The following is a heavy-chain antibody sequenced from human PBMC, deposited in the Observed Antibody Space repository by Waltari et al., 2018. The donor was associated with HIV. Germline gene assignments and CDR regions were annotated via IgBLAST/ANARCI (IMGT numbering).Heavy chain of an antibody. D-gene: IGHD1-26*01. Sequence: QVHLVQSGAEMKKPGASVKVSCKASGYTFIRYGISWVRPAPGHGLEWMGWISTYNANTNYARSLQGRVTMTTDTSTTTAYMELRSLTSDDTAVYYCARDGLRYSGTFYSDYWGQGTLVTVSS. CDR2: ISTYNANT. V-gene: IGHV1-18*01. J-gene: IGHJ4*02. CDR3: ARDGLRYSGTFYSDY. CDR1: GYTFIRYG.